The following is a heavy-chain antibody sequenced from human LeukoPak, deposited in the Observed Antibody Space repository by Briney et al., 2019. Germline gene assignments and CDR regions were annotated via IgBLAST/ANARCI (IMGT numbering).Heavy chain of an antibody. CDR3: NTDFDY. V-gene: IGHV3-15*01. CDR2: VKSETDGGTI. CDR1: GFTFSDAW. J-gene: IGHJ4*02. Sequence: PGGSLRLSCATSGFTFSDAWMSWVRQAPGKGLEWVARVKSETDGGTIDCAAPVTGRFTISRDDSKKMVFLQMNSLKSEDTGVYYCNTDFDYWGQGTLVTVSS.